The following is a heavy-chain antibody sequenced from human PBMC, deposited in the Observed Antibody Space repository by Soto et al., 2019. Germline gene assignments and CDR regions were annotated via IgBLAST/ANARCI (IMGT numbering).Heavy chain of an antibody. Sequence: ASVKVSCKASGYTFTSYGISWVRQAPGQGLEWMGWISAYNGNTNYAQKFQGRVTMTRDTSISTAYMELSRLRSDDTAVYYCARADSSGWYGPVDYWGQGTLVTVSS. CDR3: ARADSSGWYGPVDY. CDR2: ISAYNGNT. D-gene: IGHD6-19*01. V-gene: IGHV1-18*01. J-gene: IGHJ4*02. CDR1: GYTFTSYG.